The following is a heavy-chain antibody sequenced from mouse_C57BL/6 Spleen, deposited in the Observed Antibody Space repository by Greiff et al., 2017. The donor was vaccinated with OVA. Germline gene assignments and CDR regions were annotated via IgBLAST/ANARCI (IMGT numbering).Heavy chain of an antibody. Sequence: LVESGAELVRPGASVTLSCKASGYTFTDYEMHWVKQTPVHGLEWIGAIDPETGGTAYNQKFKGKAILTADKSSSTAYMELRSLTSEDSAVYYCTQGVITTVVATGGYWGQGTTLTVSS. CDR3: TQGVITTVVATGGY. J-gene: IGHJ2*01. D-gene: IGHD1-1*01. V-gene: IGHV1-15*01. CDR2: IDPETGGT. CDR1: GYTFTDYE.